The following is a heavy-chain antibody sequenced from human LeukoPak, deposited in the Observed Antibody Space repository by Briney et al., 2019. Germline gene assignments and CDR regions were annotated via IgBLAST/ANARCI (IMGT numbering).Heavy chain of an antibody. V-gene: IGHV1-18*01. J-gene: IGHJ4*02. CDR1: GYTFTSYG. D-gene: IGHD3-10*01. Sequence: ASVKVSCTASGYTFTSYGISWVRQALGQGLEWMGWISAYNGNTNYAQKLQGRVTMTTDTSTSTAYMELRSLRFDDTAVYYCARDTFGELDGYWGQGTLVTVSS. CDR2: ISAYNGNT. CDR3: ARDTFGELDGY.